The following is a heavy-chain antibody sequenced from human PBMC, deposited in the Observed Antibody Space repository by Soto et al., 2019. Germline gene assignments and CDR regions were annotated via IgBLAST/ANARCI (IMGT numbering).Heavy chain of an antibody. V-gene: IGHV3-30*03. CDR1: GFTFSSYG. J-gene: IGHJ4*02. CDR2: ISYDGSDK. CDR3: GVCQYVSDY. Sequence: QVQLVESGGGVVQPGRSLRLSCAASGFTFSSYGMHWVRQAPGKGLEWVALISYDGSDKYYADSVKGRFTISRDNSKNTLYLQINSLRVEYTAVYYCGVCQYVSDYWGQGTLVTVSS. D-gene: IGHD2-2*01.